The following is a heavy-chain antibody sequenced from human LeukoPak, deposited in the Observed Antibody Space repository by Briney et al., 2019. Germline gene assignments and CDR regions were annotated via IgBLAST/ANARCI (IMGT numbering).Heavy chain of an antibody. V-gene: IGHV4-59*08. CDR3: ARLYLPATRFDY. D-gene: IGHD5-24*01. CDR2: IYYSGST. Sequence: SGTLSLTCTVSGGSISSYYWSWIRQPPGKGLEWIGSIYYSGSTYYNPSLKSRVTISVDKSKNQFSLKLTSVTAADTAVYYCARLYLPATRFDYWGQGTLVTVSS. J-gene: IGHJ4*02. CDR1: GGSISSYY.